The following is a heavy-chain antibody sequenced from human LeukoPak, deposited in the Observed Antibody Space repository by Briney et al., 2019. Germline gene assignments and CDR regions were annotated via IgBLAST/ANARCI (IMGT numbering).Heavy chain of an antibody. CDR1: GGSISSYY. CDR3: ASPETRDY. CDR2: IFHNGNT. V-gene: IGHV4-59*04. Sequence: SETLSLTCTVSGGSISSYYWSWIRQPAGKGLEWIGNIFHNGNTYYNPSLKSRVTMSIDTSKKQFSLKLRTATAADTAVYYCASPETRDYWGQGTLVTVSS. J-gene: IGHJ4*02.